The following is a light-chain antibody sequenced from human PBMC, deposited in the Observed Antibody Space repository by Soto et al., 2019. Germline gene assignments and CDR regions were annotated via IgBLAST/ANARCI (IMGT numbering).Light chain of an antibody. J-gene: IGKJ4*01. Sequence: EIVLTQSSATLSLSPGERATISCRASQSVTSNALAWYQQKPDQAPMLLIYGVSSRATGIPDRFSGSGSGTDFTLTISSLEPEDFAVYYCQQRSKWPLTFGGGTKVEIK. CDR3: QQRSKWPLT. CDR1: QSVTSN. CDR2: GVS. V-gene: IGKV3-11*01.